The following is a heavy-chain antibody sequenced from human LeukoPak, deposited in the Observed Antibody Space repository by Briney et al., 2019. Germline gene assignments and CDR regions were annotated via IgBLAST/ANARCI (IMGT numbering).Heavy chain of an antibody. V-gene: IGHV4-38-2*02. CDR3: ARALSYCSSTSCYNNWFDP. D-gene: IGHD2-2*02. J-gene: IGHJ5*02. CDR1: GYSISSGYY. CDR2: IYHSGST. Sequence: SETLSLTGTVSGYSISSGYYWGWIRQPPGKGLEWIGSIYHSGSTYYNPSLKSRVTISVDTSKNQFSLKLSSVTAADTAVYYCARALSYCSSTSCYNNWFDPWGQGTLVAVSS.